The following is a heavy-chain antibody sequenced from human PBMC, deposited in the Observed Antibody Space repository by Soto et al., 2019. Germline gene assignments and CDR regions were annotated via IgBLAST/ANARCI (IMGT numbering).Heavy chain of an antibody. V-gene: IGHV1-69*01. D-gene: IGHD2-2*01. CDR3: ARSQGSSTSLEIYYYYYYGMDV. J-gene: IGHJ6*02. CDR1: GGTFSSYA. Sequence: QVQLVQSGAEVKQPGSSVQVSCKASGGTFSSYAISWVLQAPGQGLEWMGGIIPISGTANYAQKFQGRVTITADESTSTAYMELSSLRSEDTAVYYCARSQGSSTSLEIYYYYYYGMDVWGQGTTVTVSS. CDR2: IIPISGTA.